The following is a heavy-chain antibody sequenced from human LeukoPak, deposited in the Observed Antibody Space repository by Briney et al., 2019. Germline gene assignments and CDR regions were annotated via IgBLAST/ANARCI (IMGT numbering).Heavy chain of an antibody. J-gene: IGHJ6*02. Sequence: PGGSLRLSCAASGFTFSSYAMHWVRQAPGKGLEYVSAISSNGGSTYYANSVKGRFTISRDNSKNTLYLQMGSLRVEDMAVYYCARDIPLFRGMDVWGQGATVTVFS. CDR2: ISSNGGST. V-gene: IGHV3-64*01. CDR3: ARDIPLFRGMDV. D-gene: IGHD2-21*01. CDR1: GFTFSSYA.